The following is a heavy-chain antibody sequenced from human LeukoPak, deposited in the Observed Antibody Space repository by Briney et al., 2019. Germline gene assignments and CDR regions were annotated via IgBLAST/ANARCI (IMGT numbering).Heavy chain of an antibody. CDR3: ARESGYCSSTSCFPFDY. Sequence: ASVKVSCKASGGTFSSYAISWVRQAPGQGLEWMGGIIPIFGTANYAQKFQGRVTITADESTSTAYMELSSLRSEDTAVYYCARESGYCSSTSCFPFDYWGQATLITVSS. V-gene: IGHV1-69*13. D-gene: IGHD2-2*01. CDR1: GGTFSSYA. J-gene: IGHJ4*02. CDR2: IIPIFGTA.